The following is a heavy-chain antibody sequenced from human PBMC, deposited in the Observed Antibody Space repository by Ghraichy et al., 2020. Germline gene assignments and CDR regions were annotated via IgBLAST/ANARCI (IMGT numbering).Heavy chain of an antibody. J-gene: IGHJ3*02. CDR3: ASKRWLQFGDAFDI. CDR1: GYTFTSYD. D-gene: IGHD5-24*01. V-gene: IGHV1-8*01. CDR2: MNPNSGNT. Sequence: ASVKVSCKASGYTFTSYDINWVRQATGQGLEWMGWMNPNSGNTGYAQKFQGRVTMTRNTSISTAYMELSSLRSEDTAVYYCASKRWLQFGDAFDIWGQGTMVTVSS.